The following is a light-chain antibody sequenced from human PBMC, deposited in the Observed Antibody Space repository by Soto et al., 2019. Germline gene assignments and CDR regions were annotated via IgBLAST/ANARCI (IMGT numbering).Light chain of an antibody. CDR2: DAS. V-gene: IGKV1-5*01. Sequence: DIQMTQSPSTLSGSVGDRVTITCRASQTISSWLAWYQQKPGKAPKLLIYDASNLETGVPSRFSGRGSGTEFTLTISSLQPDDFATYYCQQYNSYSSTFGQGTKVDIK. J-gene: IGKJ1*01. CDR1: QTISSW. CDR3: QQYNSYSST.